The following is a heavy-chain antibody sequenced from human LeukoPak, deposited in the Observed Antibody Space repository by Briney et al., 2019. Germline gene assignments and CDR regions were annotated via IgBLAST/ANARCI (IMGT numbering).Heavy chain of an antibody. D-gene: IGHD4-23*01. CDR2: INSDGGSA. J-gene: IGHJ4*02. Sequence: GGSLRLSCAASGFTFSSYWMHWVRQAPGKGLLWVSRINSDGGSARYADPVKGRFTISRDNGQDTLYLQMDSLRVEDTAVYYCARDLTVVDFDYWGQGTLVTVSS. CDR1: GFTFSSYW. V-gene: IGHV3-74*01. CDR3: ARDLTVVDFDY.